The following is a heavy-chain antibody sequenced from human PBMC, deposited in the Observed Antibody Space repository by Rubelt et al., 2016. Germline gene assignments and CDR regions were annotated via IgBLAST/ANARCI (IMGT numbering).Heavy chain of an antibody. CDR2: INQDGSQK. CDR1: GFIFSSNY. D-gene: IGHD2-2*01. Sequence: EVQLVESGGGLVQPGGSLRPSCEGSGFIFSSNYMAWVRQAPGKGPEWVAHINQDGSQKYHVDSLQGRVTISRDKAKNSLYLQMKCRRPEETAVYYCAREVGRSFDYCGQGALVTVSS. J-gene: IGHJ4*02. CDR3: AREVGRSFDY. V-gene: IGHV3-7*04.